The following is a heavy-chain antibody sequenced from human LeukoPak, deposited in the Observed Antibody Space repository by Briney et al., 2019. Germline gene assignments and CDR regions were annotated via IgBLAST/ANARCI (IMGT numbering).Heavy chain of an antibody. CDR2: ILFSAST. Sequence: PSENLSRNCSVSGFCICSYCWTWLGQPPGLGLKWIGFILFSASTYYQPSLRSRVTMSVDTSKNQFSLKLSSVTAADTAVYYCARGVGAPSFYYYYGMDVWGQGTTVTVSS. CDR3: ARGVGAPSFYYYYGMDV. CDR1: GFCICSYC. V-gene: IGHV4-59*01. D-gene: IGHD1-26*01. J-gene: IGHJ6*02.